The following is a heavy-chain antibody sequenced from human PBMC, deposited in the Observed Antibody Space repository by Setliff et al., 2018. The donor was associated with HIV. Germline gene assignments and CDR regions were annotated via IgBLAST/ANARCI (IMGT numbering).Heavy chain of an antibody. J-gene: IGHJ6*02. CDR2: IFTSGST. Sequence: PSETLSLTCTVSGGPISSYCWNWIRQPPGRGLEWIGYIFTSGSTKYNPSLQSRVTMSIDTSKNQFSLKLTSVTAADTAVYYCAREIWGQVAHVPYGMDVWGQGTTVTVSS. D-gene: IGHD5-12*01. CDR3: AREIWGQVAHVPYGMDV. CDR1: GGPISSYC. V-gene: IGHV4-4*09.